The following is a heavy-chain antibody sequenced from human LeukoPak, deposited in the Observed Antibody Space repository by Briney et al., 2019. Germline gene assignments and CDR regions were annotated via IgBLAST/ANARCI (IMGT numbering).Heavy chain of an antibody. J-gene: IGHJ4*02. Sequence: GGSLRLSCAASGFTFSSYSMNWVRQAPGKGLEWVSYISSSSSTIYYADSVKGRFTISRDNSKNSLYLHMNSLRSEDTALYYCSTGWYVWGQGTLVTVSS. CDR2: ISSSSSTI. CDR1: GFTFSSYS. V-gene: IGHV3-48*04. D-gene: IGHD6-19*01. CDR3: STGWYV.